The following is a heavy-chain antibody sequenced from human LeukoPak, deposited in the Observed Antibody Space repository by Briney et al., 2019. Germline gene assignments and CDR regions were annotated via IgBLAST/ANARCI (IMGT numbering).Heavy chain of an antibody. D-gene: IGHD3-22*01. Sequence: SGGTNYAQKFQGWVTMTRDTSISTAYMELSRLRSDDTAVYYCARDLLLDYYDSSGLDYWGQGTLVTVSS. V-gene: IGHV1-2*04. J-gene: IGHJ4*02. CDR2: SGGT. CDR3: ARDLLLDYYDSSGLDY.